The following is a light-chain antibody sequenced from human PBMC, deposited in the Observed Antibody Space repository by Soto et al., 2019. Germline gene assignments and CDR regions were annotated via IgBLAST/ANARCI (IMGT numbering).Light chain of an antibody. V-gene: IGKV2-28*01. CDR3: MQPLQSWT. CDR1: QSLLHSNGYNY. CDR2: LGS. Sequence: DIVMTQSPLSLPVTPGEPASISCRSSQSLLHSNGYNYLDWYLQKPGQSPQLLIYLGSNRASGVPDRFSGSGSGTDFTLKISRVKAEDVGVYYCMQPLQSWTFGQGTKVDIK. J-gene: IGKJ1*01.